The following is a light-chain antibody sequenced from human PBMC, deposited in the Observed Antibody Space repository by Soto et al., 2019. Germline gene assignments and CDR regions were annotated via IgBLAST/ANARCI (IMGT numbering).Light chain of an antibody. J-gene: IGKJ1*01. Sequence: DIQMIQSPSTLSASVGDRVVMTCRASQSISYWLAWYQQKAGKAPKLLIYDASNLESGVPSRFSGSGSGTEFTLTISSLQPDDFATYYCQQYSTWWAFGQGTKVEIK. CDR3: QQYSTWWA. CDR2: DAS. CDR1: QSISYW. V-gene: IGKV1-5*01.